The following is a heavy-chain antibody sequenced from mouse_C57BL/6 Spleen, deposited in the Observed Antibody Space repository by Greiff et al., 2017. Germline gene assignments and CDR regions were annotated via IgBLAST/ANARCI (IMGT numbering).Heavy chain of an antibody. CDR3: ARHYSKDYAMDY. J-gene: IGHJ4*01. CDR1: GYTFTSYW. CDR2: IDPSDSYT. V-gene: IGHV1-50*01. Sequence: VQLQQSGAELVKPGASVKLSCKASGYTFTSYWMQWVKQRHGQGLEWIGEIDPSDSYTNYNQKFKGKATLTVDTSSSTAYMLISSLTSEDSAVYYCARHYSKDYAMDYWGEGTSVTVTS. D-gene: IGHD2-5*01.